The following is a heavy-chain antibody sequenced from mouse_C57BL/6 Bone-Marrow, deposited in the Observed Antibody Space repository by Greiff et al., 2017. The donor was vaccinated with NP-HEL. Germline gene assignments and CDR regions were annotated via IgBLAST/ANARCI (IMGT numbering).Heavy chain of an antibody. V-gene: IGHV14-4*01. CDR3: TTGGSSPYAMDY. D-gene: IGHD1-1*01. J-gene: IGHJ4*01. CDR1: GFNIKDDY. CDR2: IDPENGDT. Sequence: VQLKESGAELVRPGASVKLSCTVSGFNIKDDYMHWAKQRPEQGLEWIGWIDPENGDTEYASKFQGKATITADTSSNTAYLQLSSLTSEDTAVYYGTTGGSSPYAMDYWGQGTSVTVSS.